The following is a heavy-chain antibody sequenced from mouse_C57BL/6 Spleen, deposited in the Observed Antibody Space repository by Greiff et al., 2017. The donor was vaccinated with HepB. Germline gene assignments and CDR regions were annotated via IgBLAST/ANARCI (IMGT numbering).Heavy chain of an antibody. CDR3: TLYYYGSSYFDY. D-gene: IGHD1-1*01. Sequence: VQLQQSGAELVRPGASVKLSCTASGFNIKDYYMHWVKQRPEQGLEWIGRIDPEDGDTEYAPKFQGKATMTADTYSNTAYLQLSSLTSEDTAVYYCTLYYYGSSYFDYWGQGTTLTVSS. J-gene: IGHJ2*01. CDR2: IDPEDGDT. V-gene: IGHV14-1*01. CDR1: GFNIKDYY.